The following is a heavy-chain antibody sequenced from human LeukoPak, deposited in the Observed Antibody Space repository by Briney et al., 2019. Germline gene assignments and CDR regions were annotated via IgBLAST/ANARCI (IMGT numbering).Heavy chain of an antibody. CDR2: ISSSSSTI. J-gene: IGHJ5*02. CDR3: ARALRYFDRLSTSPEYNWFDP. V-gene: IGHV3-48*01. D-gene: IGHD3-9*01. CDR1: GFTFSSYS. Sequence: QPGGSLRLSCAASGFTFSSYSMNWVRQAPGKGLEWVSYISSSSSTIYYADSVKGRFTISRDNAKNSLYLQMNSLRAEDTAVYYCARALRYFDRLSTSPEYNWFDPWGQGTLVTVSS.